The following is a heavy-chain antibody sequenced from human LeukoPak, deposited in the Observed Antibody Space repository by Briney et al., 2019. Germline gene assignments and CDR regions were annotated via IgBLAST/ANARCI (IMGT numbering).Heavy chain of an antibody. CDR3: ARDIWFGDSYAFDI. Sequence: GGSLRLSCAASGFTFSSYSMNWVRQAPGKGLEWVSSISSSSSYIYYADSVKGRFTISRDNAKNSLYLQMNSLRAEGTAVYYCARDIWFGDSYAFDIWGQGTMVTVSS. J-gene: IGHJ3*02. V-gene: IGHV3-21*01. CDR2: ISSSSSYI. D-gene: IGHD3-10*01. CDR1: GFTFSSYS.